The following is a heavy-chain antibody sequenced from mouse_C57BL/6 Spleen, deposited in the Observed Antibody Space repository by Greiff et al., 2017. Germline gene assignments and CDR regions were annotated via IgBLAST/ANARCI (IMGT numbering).Heavy chain of an antibody. CDR3: TTDRGSSWNYAMDD. D-gene: IGHD1-1*01. J-gene: IGHJ4*01. V-gene: IGHV14-4*01. Sequence: VQLQQSGAELVRPGASVKLSCTASGFNIKDDYMHWVKQRPEQGLEWIGWIDPENGDTEYASKFQGKATITADTSSNTAYLQLSSLTSEDTAVYYCTTDRGSSWNYAMDDWGQGTSVTVSS. CDR1: GFNIKDDY. CDR2: IDPENGDT.